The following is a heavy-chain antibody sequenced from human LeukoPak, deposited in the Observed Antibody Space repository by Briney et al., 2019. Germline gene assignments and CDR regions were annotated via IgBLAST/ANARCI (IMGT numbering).Heavy chain of an antibody. J-gene: IGHJ4*02. CDR2: IKQDGSEK. D-gene: IGHD1-26*01. Sequence: GGSLRLSCAASGFTFSSYWMSWVRQAPGKGLEWVANIKQDGSEKYYVDSVKGRFTISRDNAKNSLYLQMSSLRAEDTAVYYRARDIGTYYFDYWGQGTLVTVSS. CDR3: ARDIGTYYFDY. V-gene: IGHV3-7*01. CDR1: GFTFSSYW.